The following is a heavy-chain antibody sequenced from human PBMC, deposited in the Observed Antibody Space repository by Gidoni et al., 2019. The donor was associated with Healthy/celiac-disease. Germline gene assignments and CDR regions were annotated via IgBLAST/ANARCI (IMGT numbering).Heavy chain of an antibody. Sequence: STYYNPSLKSRVTISVDTSKNQFSLKLSSVTAADTAVYYCARTYYISGSYSGVFDYWGQGTLVTVSS. CDR3: ARTYYISGSYSGVFDY. CDR2: ST. V-gene: IGHV4-30-2*05. D-gene: IGHD1-26*01. J-gene: IGHJ4*02.